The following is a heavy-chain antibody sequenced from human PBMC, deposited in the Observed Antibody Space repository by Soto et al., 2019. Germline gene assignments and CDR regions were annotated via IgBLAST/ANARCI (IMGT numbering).Heavy chain of an antibody. CDR3: ARDRSGDWYFDY. Sequence: GGSLRLSCAASGFTFSSYGMHWVRQAPGKGLEWVAVIWYDGSNKYYADSVKGRFTISRDNSKNTLYLQMNSLRAEDTAVYYCARDRSGDWYFDYWGQGTLVTVSS. D-gene: IGHD2-21*02. V-gene: IGHV3-33*01. CDR1: GFTFSSYG. CDR2: IWYDGSNK. J-gene: IGHJ4*02.